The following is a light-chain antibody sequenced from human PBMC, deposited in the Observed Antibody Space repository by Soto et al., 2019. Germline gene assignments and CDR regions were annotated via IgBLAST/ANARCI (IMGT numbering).Light chain of an antibody. Sequence: EIVLTQSPATLSLFPWERATLSCRASQSVSSYLAWYQQKPGQAPRLLIHDASNRATGIPARFSGSGSGTDFTLTISSLEPEDFAVYYCQQRSNWPLTFGHGTRLEIK. CDR1: QSVSSY. CDR3: QQRSNWPLT. CDR2: DAS. V-gene: IGKV3-11*01. J-gene: IGKJ5*01.